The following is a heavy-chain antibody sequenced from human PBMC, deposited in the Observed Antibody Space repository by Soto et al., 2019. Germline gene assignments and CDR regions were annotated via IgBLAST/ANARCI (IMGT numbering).Heavy chain of an antibody. CDR2: IIPILGIA. V-gene: IGHV1-69*04. CDR1: GGTFSSYT. J-gene: IGHJ6*03. D-gene: IGHD6-25*01. CDR3: ARDQEQRMALYYYYYYMDV. Sequence: SLKVSCKASGGTFSSYTISWVRQAPGQGLEWMGRIIPILGIANYAQKFQGRVTITADKSTSTAYMELSSLRSEDTAVYYCARDQEQRMALYYYYYYMDVWGKGTTVTVSS.